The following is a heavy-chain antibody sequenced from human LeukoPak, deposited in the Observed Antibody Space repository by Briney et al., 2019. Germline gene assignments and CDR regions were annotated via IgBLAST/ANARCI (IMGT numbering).Heavy chain of an antibody. CDR3: ARYIAVAGTDY. Sequence: GGSLRLSCAASGFTFSSYSMNWVRQAPGKGLEWVSSISSSGSYIYYADSVKGRFTISRDNAKNSLYLQMNSLRAEDTAVYYCARYIAVAGTDYWGQGTLVTVSS. V-gene: IGHV3-21*01. CDR1: GFTFSSYS. D-gene: IGHD6-19*01. CDR2: ISSSGSYI. J-gene: IGHJ4*02.